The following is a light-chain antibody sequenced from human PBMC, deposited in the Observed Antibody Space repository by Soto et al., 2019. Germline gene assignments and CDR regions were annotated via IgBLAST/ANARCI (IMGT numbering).Light chain of an antibody. V-gene: IGLV2-14*01. CDR1: SSDIGFYNY. J-gene: IGLJ1*01. CDR3: QSYDSTLSARYV. Sequence: QSALTQPASVSGSPGQSITISCTGTSSDIGFYNYVSWYQQSPGKAPNLLIYGVTNRPSGISYRFSGSKSGSTASLAITGLQAEDEGDYYCQSYDSTLSARYVFGAGTKVTVL. CDR2: GVT.